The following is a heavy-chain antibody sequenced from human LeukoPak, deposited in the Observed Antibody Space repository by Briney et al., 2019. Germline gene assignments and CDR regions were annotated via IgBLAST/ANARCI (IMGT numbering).Heavy chain of an antibody. D-gene: IGHD1-26*01. CDR3: ARERSGSYYLDAFDI. CDR2: IYTSRST. V-gene: IGHV4-61*02. Sequence: SQTLSLTCTVSGGSISSGSYYWSWIRQPAGKGLEWIGRIYTSRSTNYNPSLKSRVTISVDTSKNQFSPKLSSVTAADTAVYYCARERSGSYYLDAFDIWGQGTMVTVSS. CDR1: GGSISSGSYY. J-gene: IGHJ3*02.